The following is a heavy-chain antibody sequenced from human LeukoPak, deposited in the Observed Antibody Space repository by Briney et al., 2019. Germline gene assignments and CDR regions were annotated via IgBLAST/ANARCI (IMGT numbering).Heavy chain of an antibody. V-gene: IGHV1-2*06. CDR1: EYTFTGYY. CDR2: INPNSGGT. CDR3: ARGIAAAGTVDGAFDI. D-gene: IGHD6-13*01. J-gene: IGHJ3*02. Sequence: ASVKVSCKASEYTFTGYYMHWVRQAPGQGLEWMGRINPNSGGTNYAQKFQGRVTMTRDTSISTAYMELSRLRSDDTAVYYCARGIAAAGTVDGAFDIWGQGTMVTVSS.